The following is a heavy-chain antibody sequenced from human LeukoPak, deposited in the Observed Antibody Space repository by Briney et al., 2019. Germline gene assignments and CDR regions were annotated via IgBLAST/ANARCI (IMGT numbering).Heavy chain of an antibody. CDR1: GFTVSSYS. V-gene: IGHV3-23*01. CDR2: ISGSGTNT. CDR3: AKRRHYYGSGDYYRDP. D-gene: IGHD3-10*01. Sequence: PGESLKLLRAASGFTVSSYSMSWFPQAPGKRLEGVSSISGSGTNTYYADSVKGRFTISRDNSRNLLFLQMSSLRVEDTAVYYCAKRRHYYGSGDYYRDPWGQGTLVTVSS. J-gene: IGHJ5*02.